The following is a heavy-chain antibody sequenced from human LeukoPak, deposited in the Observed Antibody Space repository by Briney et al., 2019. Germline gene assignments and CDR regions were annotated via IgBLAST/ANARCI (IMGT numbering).Heavy chain of an antibody. Sequence: GQSLKISCKGSGYSFTSHWIGWVRQLPGKGLEWMGIIYPADSDTKYSPSFQGQVTISAGKSINTAYLQWSGLKVSDTAIYYCTRHPYFNILTGYYAVFDYWGQGTLVTVSS. CDR2: IYPADSDT. CDR1: GYSFTSHW. V-gene: IGHV5-51*01. CDR3: TRHPYFNILTGYYAVFDY. J-gene: IGHJ4*02. D-gene: IGHD3-9*01.